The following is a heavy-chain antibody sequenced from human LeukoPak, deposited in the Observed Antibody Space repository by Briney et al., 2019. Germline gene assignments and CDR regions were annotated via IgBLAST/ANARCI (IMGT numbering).Heavy chain of an antibody. CDR2: IKEDGSEK. D-gene: IGHD1-1*01. CDR1: GFTFSSYS. CDR3: ARPGQRDAFDI. J-gene: IGHJ3*02. Sequence: GGSLRLSCAASGFTFSSYSMSWVRQAPGKGLEWVANIKEDGSEKHYADSAKGRFTISRDNAKNSLYLQMNSLRAEDTAVYYCARPGQRDAFDIWGQGTMVTVSS. V-gene: IGHV3-7*01.